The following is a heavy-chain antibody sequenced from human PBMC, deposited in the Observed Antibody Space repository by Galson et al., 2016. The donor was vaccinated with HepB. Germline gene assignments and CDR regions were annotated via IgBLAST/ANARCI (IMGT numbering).Heavy chain of an antibody. J-gene: IGHJ4*02. D-gene: IGHD6-13*01. V-gene: IGHV4-39*01. Sequence: TLSLTCSISGGSISSSSYYWGWIRQPPGKGLEWIGSIYYSGSTYYNPSLKSRVTISVDTSKNQFSLKLSSVTAADTAVYYCARHSGYSSSWYFFEALDYWGQGTLVTVSS. CDR2: IYYSGST. CDR3: ARHSGYSSSWYFFEALDY. CDR1: GGSISSSSYY.